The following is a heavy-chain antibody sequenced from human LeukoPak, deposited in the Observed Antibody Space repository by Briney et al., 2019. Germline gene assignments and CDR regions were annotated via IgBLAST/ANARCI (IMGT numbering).Heavy chain of an antibody. V-gene: IGHV4-4*07. J-gene: IGHJ4*02. CDR3: ARGPFLNWGRSTTRYYFDY. D-gene: IGHD7-27*01. CDR2: IYTSGST. Sequence: SETLSLTCTVSGGSISSYYWSWIRQPAGKGLEWIGRIYTSGSTNYNPSLKSRVTMSVDTSKNQFSLKLSSVTAADTAVYYCARGPFLNWGRSTTRYYFDYWGQGTLVTVSS. CDR1: GGSISSYY.